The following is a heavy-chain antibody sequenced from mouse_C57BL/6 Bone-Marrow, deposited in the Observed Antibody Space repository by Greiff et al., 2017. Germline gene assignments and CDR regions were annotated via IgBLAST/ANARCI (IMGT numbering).Heavy chain of an antibody. CDR1: GYTFTDYY. D-gene: IGHD1-1*01. Sequence: EVQLQESGPELVKPGASVKISCKASGYTFTDYYMNWVKQSHGKSLEWIGDINPNNGGTSYNQKFKGKATLTVDKSSSTAYMELRSLTSEDSAVYYCSSVSYYGSLSYAMDYWGQGTSVTVSS. J-gene: IGHJ4*01. CDR3: SSVSYYGSLSYAMDY. CDR2: INPNNGGT. V-gene: IGHV1-26*01.